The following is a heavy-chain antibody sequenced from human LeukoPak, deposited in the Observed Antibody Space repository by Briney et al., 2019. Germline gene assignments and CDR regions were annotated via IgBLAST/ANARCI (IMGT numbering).Heavy chain of an antibody. CDR1: GGSISSYY. Sequence: SETLSLTCTVSGGSISSYYWSWIRQPPGKRLEWIGYIYYSGSTNYNPSLKSRVTISVGTSKNQFSLKLSSVTAADTAVYYCARADYYGSGSSNDYWGQGTLVTVSS. D-gene: IGHD3-10*01. J-gene: IGHJ4*02. V-gene: IGHV4-59*12. CDR3: ARADYYGSGSSNDY. CDR2: IYYSGST.